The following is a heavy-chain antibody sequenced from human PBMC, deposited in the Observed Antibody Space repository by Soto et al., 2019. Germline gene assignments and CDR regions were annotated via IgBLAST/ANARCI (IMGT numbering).Heavy chain of an antibody. CDR2: IYPGDSDT. D-gene: IGHD6-6*01. Sequence: GESLKISCKGSGYSFTSYWIGWVRQMPGKGLEWMGIIYPGDSDTRYSPSFQGQVTISADKSISTAYLQWSSLKASDTAMYYCERHEESSSGDGYFDYWGQGTLVTVSS. CDR3: ERHEESSSGDGYFDY. V-gene: IGHV5-51*01. J-gene: IGHJ4*02. CDR1: GYSFTSYW.